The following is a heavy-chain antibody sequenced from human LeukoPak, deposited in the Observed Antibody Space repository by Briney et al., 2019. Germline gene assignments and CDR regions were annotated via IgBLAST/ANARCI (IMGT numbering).Heavy chain of an antibody. Sequence: ASVKVSCKASGYTFTDYYIHWVRQAPGQGLEWMGWINPNSGGTNSAQKFQGRVTMTRDTSISTAYMDLSRLRSDDAAVYYCAREAPYSTSSDWFDPCGQGTLVTVSS. D-gene: IGHD6-6*01. CDR1: GYTFTDYY. V-gene: IGHV1-2*02. CDR2: INPNSGGT. J-gene: IGHJ5*02. CDR3: AREAPYSTSSDWFDP.